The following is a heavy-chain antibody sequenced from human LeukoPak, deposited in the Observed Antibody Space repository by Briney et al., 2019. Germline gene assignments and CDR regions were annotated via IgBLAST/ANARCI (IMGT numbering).Heavy chain of an antibody. CDR2: ISSSGSTI. J-gene: IGHJ4*02. CDR3: ARDLTRYSSSKAGALGY. Sequence: GGSLRLSCAASGFTFSSYEMNWVRQAPGKGLEWVSYISSSGSTIYYADSVKGRFTISRDNSKNTLYLQMNSLRAEDTAVYYCARDLTRYSSSKAGALGYWGQGTLVTVSS. CDR1: GFTFSSYE. V-gene: IGHV3-48*03. D-gene: IGHD5-18*01.